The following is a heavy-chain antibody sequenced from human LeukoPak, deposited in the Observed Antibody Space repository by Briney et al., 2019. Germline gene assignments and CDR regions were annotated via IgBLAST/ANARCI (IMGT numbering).Heavy chain of an antibody. J-gene: IGHJ5*02. CDR2: IKQDGSEK. CDR3: ARGGRVPAPSWFDP. D-gene: IGHD2-2*01. Sequence: PGGSLRLSCAASGFTFSSYWMSWVRQAPGKGLEWVANIKQDGSEKYYVDSVKGRFTISGDNAKNSLYLQMNSLRAEDTAVYYCARGGRVPAPSWFDPWGQGTLVTVSS. V-gene: IGHV3-7*01. CDR1: GFTFSSYW.